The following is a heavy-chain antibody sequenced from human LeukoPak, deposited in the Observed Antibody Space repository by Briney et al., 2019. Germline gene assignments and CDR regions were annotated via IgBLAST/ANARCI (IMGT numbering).Heavy chain of an antibody. CDR1: GFTFSSYS. Sequence: PGGSLRLSCAASGFTFSSYSMNWVRQAPGKGLEWVSRINYDGSTTTYADSVKGRFTISRDNAKNTLYMQMNSLRAEDTAVYYCARVTHYFASGSLAIYYFDYWGQGTLVTVSS. V-gene: IGHV3-74*01. CDR3: ARVTHYFASGSLAIYYFDY. J-gene: IGHJ4*02. D-gene: IGHD3-10*01. CDR2: INYDGSTT.